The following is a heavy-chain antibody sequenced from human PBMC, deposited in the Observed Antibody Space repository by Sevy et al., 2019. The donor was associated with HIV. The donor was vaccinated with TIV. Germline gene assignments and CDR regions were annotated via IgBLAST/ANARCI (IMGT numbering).Heavy chain of an antibody. D-gene: IGHD6-19*01. CDR1: RFTFSSYG. V-gene: IGHV3-33*01. Sequence: GGSLRLSCAASRFTFSSYGMHWVRQAPGKGLEWVAVIWYDGTIKEYADSVKGRFTISRDNSKNTLYLQMSSLRADDTAVYYCARERLAVAGIGYYFDYWGQRTLVTVSS. CDR3: ARERLAVAGIGYYFDY. CDR2: IWYDGTIK. J-gene: IGHJ4*02.